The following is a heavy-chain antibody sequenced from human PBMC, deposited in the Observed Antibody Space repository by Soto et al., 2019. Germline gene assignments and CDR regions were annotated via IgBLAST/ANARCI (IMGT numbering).Heavy chain of an antibody. CDR1: GYSFTSYW. J-gene: IGHJ6*02. CDR3: ARHGDYDYVWGSPYGMDV. V-gene: IGHV5-10-1*01. CDR2: IDPSDSYT. Sequence: PGESLKISCNGSGYSFTSYWISWVRQMPGKGLEWMGRIDPSDSYTNYSPSFQGHVTISADKSISTAYLQWSSLKASDTAMYYCARHGDYDYVWGSPYGMDVWGQGTTVTVSS. D-gene: IGHD3-16*01.